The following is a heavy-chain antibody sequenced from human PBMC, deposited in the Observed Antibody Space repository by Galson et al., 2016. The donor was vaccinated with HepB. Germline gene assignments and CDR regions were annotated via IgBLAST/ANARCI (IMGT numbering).Heavy chain of an antibody. Sequence: SLRLSCAASGFFFSNFVMTWVRQAPGKGLEWVSDISDNTAGTKYADSVKGRFTISRDNSKNTLYMQVNSLRAEDTAVYYCSKGEFDFWGGHQSFEYWGQGTLVTVS. D-gene: IGHD3-3*01. J-gene: IGHJ4*02. CDR1: GFFFSNFV. CDR3: SKGEFDFWGGHQSFEY. CDR2: ISDNTAGT. V-gene: IGHV3-23*01.